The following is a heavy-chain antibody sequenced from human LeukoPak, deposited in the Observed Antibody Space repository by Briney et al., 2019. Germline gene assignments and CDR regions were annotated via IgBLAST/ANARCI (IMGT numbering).Heavy chain of an antibody. J-gene: IGHJ4*02. V-gene: IGHV4-34*01. Sequence: PSETLSLTCTVYGGSFSGYYWSWIRQTPGKGLEWIGEVNEGGTTSYNPSLKSRVTISVDTSKSHFSLKVNSVTAADTAVYYCARELELRHWGQGTLVTVSS. CDR1: GGSFSGYY. CDR2: VNEGGTT. CDR3: ARELELRH. D-gene: IGHD3-10*01.